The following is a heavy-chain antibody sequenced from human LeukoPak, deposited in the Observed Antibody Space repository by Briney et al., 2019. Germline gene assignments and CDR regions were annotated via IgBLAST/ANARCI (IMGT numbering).Heavy chain of an antibody. Sequence: GGSLRLSCAASRFTFSSYAMSWVRQAPGKGLECVGRIKSKTDGGTTDYAAPVKGRFTISRDDSKNTLYLQMNSLKTEDTAVYYCTARIPSRIAAAGTGSDYSGQGTLVTVSS. CDR3: TARIPSRIAAAGTGSDY. D-gene: IGHD6-13*01. J-gene: IGHJ4*02. V-gene: IGHV3-15*01. CDR2: IKSKTDGGTT. CDR1: RFTFSSYA.